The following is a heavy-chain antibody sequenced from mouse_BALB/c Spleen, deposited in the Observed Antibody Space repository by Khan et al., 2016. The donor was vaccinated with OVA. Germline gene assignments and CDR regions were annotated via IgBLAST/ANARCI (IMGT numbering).Heavy chain of an antibody. CDR2: INPSNGYT. CDR3: VRDGADHRNDGWFAY. D-gene: IGHD2-14*01. V-gene: IGHV1-4*01. J-gene: IGHJ3*01. CDR1: GYTFTSYT. Sequence: QVQLKESGAELARPGASVKMSCKASGYTFTSYTIHWIKLRPGQGLEWIGYINPSNGYTNYNQKFKDKATLTADKSSTTAYMELSSLTSDDSALYNCVRDGADHRNDGWFAYWGQGTLVTVSA.